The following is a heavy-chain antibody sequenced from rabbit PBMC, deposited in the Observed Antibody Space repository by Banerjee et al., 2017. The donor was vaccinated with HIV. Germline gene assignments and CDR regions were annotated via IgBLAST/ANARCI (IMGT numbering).Heavy chain of an antibody. Sequence: QSLEESGGDLVKPGASLTLTCTASGFSFSSSYYMCWVRQAPGKGLEWIACICAGSSGSTYYASWAKGRFTISKTSSTTVTLQMTSLTAADTATYFCARLNHSWYSYDDYYGFDPWGPGTLVTVS. D-gene: IGHD2-1*01. J-gene: IGHJ2*01. V-gene: IGHV1S40*01. CDR1: GFSFSSSYY. CDR2: ICAGSSGST. CDR3: ARLNHSWYSYDDYYGFDP.